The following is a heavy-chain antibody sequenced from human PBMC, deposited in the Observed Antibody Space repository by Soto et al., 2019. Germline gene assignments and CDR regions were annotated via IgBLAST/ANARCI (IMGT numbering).Heavy chain of an antibody. Sequence: GGSLRLSCAASGFTFSSYGMHWVRQAPGKGLEWVAVIWYDGSNKYYADSVKGRFTISRDNSKNTLYLQMNSLRAEDTAVYYCARAQEEGSGSYFTFYYYYGMDVWGQGTTVTVSS. CDR3: ARAQEEGSGSYFTFYYYYGMDV. J-gene: IGHJ6*02. CDR2: IWYDGSNK. CDR1: GFTFSSYG. D-gene: IGHD3-10*01. V-gene: IGHV3-33*01.